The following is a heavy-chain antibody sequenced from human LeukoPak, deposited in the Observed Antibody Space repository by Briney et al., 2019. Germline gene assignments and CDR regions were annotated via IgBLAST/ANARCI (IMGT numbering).Heavy chain of an antibody. V-gene: IGHV1-69*05. J-gene: IGHJ3*02. CDR1: GGSLRRSA. D-gene: IGHD4-11*01. CDR2: IIPMFGTP. CDR3: TKTSQSPVTPGAFDI. Sequence: SVKVSCKASGGSLRRSAISWVRQTPGQGLEWMGGIIPMFGTPNYAQKFRGRVSMTTEESTSTAYMELSSLTSEDTAVYYCTKTSQSPVTPGAFDIWGQGTMVTVSS.